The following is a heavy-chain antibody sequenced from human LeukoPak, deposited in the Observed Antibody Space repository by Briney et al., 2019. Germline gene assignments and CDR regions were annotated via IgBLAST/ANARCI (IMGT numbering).Heavy chain of an antibody. CDR2: INPNSGGT. D-gene: IGHD3-10*01. Sequence: ASVKVSCKASGYTFTGYYMHWVRQAPGQGLEWMGWINPNSGGTNYAQKFQGRVTMTRDTSISTAYMELSRLRSNDTAVYYCARGGARLYYSVGTTTNDYRGQGTLVTVSS. CDR1: GYTFTGYY. V-gene: IGHV1-2*02. J-gene: IGHJ4*02. CDR3: ARGGARLYYSVGTTTNDY.